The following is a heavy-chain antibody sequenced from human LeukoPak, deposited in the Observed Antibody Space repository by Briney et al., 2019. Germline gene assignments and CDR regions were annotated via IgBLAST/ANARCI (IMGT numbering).Heavy chain of an antibody. Sequence: SGPTLVKPTQTLTPTCTFSGFSLTASGVGVGWIRQPPGKALEWLALIYWNDDKRYSPSLKSRLTITKDTSKNQVVLTMTNMDPVDTATYYCAHSCSGGSCYDYWGQGTLVTVSS. V-gene: IGHV2-5*01. CDR1: GFSLTASGVG. J-gene: IGHJ4*02. D-gene: IGHD2-15*01. CDR3: AHSCSGGSCYDY. CDR2: IYWNDDK.